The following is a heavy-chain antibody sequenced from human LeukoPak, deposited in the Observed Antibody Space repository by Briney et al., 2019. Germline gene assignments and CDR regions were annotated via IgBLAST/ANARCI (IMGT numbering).Heavy chain of an antibody. J-gene: IGHJ6*03. CDR3: ARGTSSGVAPYYYYYYMDV. CDR2: IYTSVST. D-gene: IGHD3-10*01. Sequence: ASETLSLTCTVSGGSISSYYWSWIRQPAGKGLEWIGRIYTSVSTNYNPSLKSRVTMSVDTSKNQFSLKLSSVTAADTAVYYCARGTSSGVAPYYYYYYMDVWGKGTTVTVSS. CDR1: GGSISSYY. V-gene: IGHV4-4*07.